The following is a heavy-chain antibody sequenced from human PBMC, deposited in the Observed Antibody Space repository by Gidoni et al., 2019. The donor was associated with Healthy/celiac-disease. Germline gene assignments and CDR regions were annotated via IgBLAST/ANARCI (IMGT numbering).Heavy chain of an antibody. CDR3: ARDGGEWLRSGGGAFDY. Sequence: QVQLVQSGAEVKKPGSSVKVSCKASRGTFSSYAISWVRQAPGQGLEWMGGIIPSVGTENYAQKFQGRVTITADESTSTAYMERSSLRSEDTAVYYWARDGGEWLRSGGGAFDYWGQGTLVTVSS. J-gene: IGHJ4*02. CDR2: IIPSVGTE. CDR1: RGTFSSYA. V-gene: IGHV1-69*01. D-gene: IGHD5-12*01.